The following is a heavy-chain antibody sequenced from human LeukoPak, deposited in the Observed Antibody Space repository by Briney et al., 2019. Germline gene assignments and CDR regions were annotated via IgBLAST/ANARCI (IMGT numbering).Heavy chain of an antibody. CDR2: IYPGDSNT. V-gene: IGHV5-51*01. J-gene: IGHJ4*02. D-gene: IGHD1-26*01. CDR1: GYSLTNCW. CDR3: TRDWELGY. Sequence: GESLRISCRASGYSLTNCWIGWVRQMPGEGLEWVGLIYPGDSNTRYSPSFQGQVTISADKSINTAYLQWSSLRTSDTAMYYCTRDWELGYWGQGTLVTVSS.